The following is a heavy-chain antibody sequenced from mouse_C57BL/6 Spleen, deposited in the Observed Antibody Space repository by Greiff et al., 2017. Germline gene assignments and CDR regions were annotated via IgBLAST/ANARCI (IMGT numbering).Heavy chain of an antibody. Sequence: VKLMESGPVLVKPGASVKMSCKASGYTFTDYYMNWVKQSHGKSLEWIGVINPYNGGTSYNQKFKGKATLTVDKSSSTAYMELNSLTSEDSAVYYCARGFLITTVVDYWYFDVWGTGTTVTVSS. CDR2: INPYNGGT. D-gene: IGHD1-1*01. V-gene: IGHV1-19*01. CDR1: GYTFTDYY. CDR3: ARGFLITTVVDYWYFDV. J-gene: IGHJ1*03.